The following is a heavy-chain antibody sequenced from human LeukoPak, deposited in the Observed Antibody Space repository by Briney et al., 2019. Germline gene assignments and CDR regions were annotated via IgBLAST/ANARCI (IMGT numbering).Heavy chain of an antibody. CDR3: AKGHTYGLGESYLDI. D-gene: IGHD5-18*01. Sequence: GGSLRLSCEASGYTFDDYAMHWVRQAPGKGLEWVSGISWNSGSIGYADSVKGRFSISRDNGKNSLYLQMNSLRTEDPALYYCAKGHTYGLGESYLDIWGQGTLVSVSS. J-gene: IGHJ4*02. CDR2: ISWNSGSI. V-gene: IGHV3-9*01. CDR1: GYTFDDYA.